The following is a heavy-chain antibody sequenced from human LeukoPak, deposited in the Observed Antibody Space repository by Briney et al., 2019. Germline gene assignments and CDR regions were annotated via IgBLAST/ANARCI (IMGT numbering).Heavy chain of an antibody. CDR1: GGSISSGGYY. Sequence: PSQTLSLTCTVSGGSISSGGYYWNWIRQPPGKGLEWIGYIYHSGSTNYNPSLKSRVTISADRSKNEFSLKLSSVTAADTAVYYCARQEYGILTGRVFYPFDIWGQGTMVTVSS. D-gene: IGHD3-9*01. J-gene: IGHJ3*02. CDR2: IYHSGST. CDR3: ARQEYGILTGRVFYPFDI. V-gene: IGHV4-30-2*01.